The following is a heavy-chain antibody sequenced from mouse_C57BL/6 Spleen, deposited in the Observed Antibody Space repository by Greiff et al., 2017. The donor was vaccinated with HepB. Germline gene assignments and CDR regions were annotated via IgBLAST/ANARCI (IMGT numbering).Heavy chain of an antibody. J-gene: IGHJ2*01. D-gene: IGHD4-1*01. CDR2: ISYDGSN. Sequence: VQLKQSGPGLVKPSQSLSLTCSVTGYSITSGYYWNWIRQFPGNKLEWMGYISYDGSNNYNPSLKNRTSITRDTSKNQFFLKLNSVTTEDTATYDCARGLTGTGYWGQGTTPTVSS. CDR3: ARGLTGTGY. CDR1: GYSITSGYY. V-gene: IGHV3-6*01.